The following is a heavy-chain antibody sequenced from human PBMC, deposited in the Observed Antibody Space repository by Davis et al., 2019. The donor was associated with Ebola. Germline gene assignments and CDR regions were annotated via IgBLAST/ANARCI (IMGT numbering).Heavy chain of an antibody. CDR3: AKEGGSSWYDYFDY. V-gene: IGHV3-30*02. CDR2: IRYDGSNK. Sequence: GESLKISCAASGFTFSSYGMHWVRQAPGKGLEWVAFIRYDGSNKYYADSVKGRFTISRDNSKNTLYLQMNSLRAEDTAVYYCAKEGGSSWYDYFDYWGQGTLVTVSS. CDR1: GFTFSSYG. J-gene: IGHJ4*02. D-gene: IGHD6-13*01.